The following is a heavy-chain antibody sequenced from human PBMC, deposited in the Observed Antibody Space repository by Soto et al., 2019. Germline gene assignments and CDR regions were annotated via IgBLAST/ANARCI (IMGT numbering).Heavy chain of an antibody. D-gene: IGHD1-26*01. CDR2: FKSKADGGTI. CDR3: TAGGNSGSYSCFDY. Sequence: EVQLVESGGGLVKPGGSLRVSCAASGFTFSNAWMNWVRQAPGKGLEWVGRFKSKADGGTIDYAAPVKGRFTISRDDSKNALYLQMNSLKTDDTAVYYCTAGGNSGSYSCFDYWGQGTLVTVSS. CDR1: GFTFSNAW. J-gene: IGHJ4*02. V-gene: IGHV3-15*07.